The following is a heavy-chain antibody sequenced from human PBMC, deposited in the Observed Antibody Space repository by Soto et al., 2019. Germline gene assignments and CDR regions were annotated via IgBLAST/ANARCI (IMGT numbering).Heavy chain of an antibody. Sequence: PGESLKISCTGSGYSFTIYCISWVRQMPGKGLEWMGSIDPSDSYTNYSPSFQGHVTISADKSISTAYLQWSSLKASDTAMYYCARAHAGDYYDSSGPVFGYWGQGTLVTVSS. V-gene: IGHV5-10-1*01. CDR3: ARAHAGDYYDSSGPVFGY. CDR2: IDPSDSYT. D-gene: IGHD3-22*01. CDR1: GYSFTIYC. J-gene: IGHJ4*02.